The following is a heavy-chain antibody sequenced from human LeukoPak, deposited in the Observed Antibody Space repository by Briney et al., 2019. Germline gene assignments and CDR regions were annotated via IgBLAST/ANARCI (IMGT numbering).Heavy chain of an antibody. D-gene: IGHD2-2*01. CDR3: ARDTKSYYYGMDV. CDR1: GGSISSYY. J-gene: IGHJ6*02. Sequence: SETLSLTCTVSGGSISSYYWSWIRQPPGKGLGWIGYIYYSGSTNYNPSLKSRVTISVDTSKNQFSLKLSSVTAADTAVYYCARDTKSYYYGMDVWGQGTTVTVSS. V-gene: IGHV4-59*01. CDR2: IYYSGST.